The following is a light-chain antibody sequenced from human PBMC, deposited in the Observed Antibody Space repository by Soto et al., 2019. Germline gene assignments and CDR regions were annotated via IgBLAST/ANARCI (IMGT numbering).Light chain of an antibody. CDR2: DVN. V-gene: IGLV2-14*03. J-gene: IGLJ2*01. CDR1: SSDIGGYNF. CDR3: SSYAIGNIVL. Sequence: QSALTQPASVSGSPGQSVTISCAGTSSDIGGYNFVSWYQQHPGKAPKLMIYDVNQRPSGVSHRFSGSKSYNTASLTISGLQSEDEADYYCSSYAIGNIVLFGGGTKVTVL.